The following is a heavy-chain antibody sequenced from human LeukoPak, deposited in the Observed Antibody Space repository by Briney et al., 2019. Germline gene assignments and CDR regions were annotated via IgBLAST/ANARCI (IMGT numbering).Heavy chain of an antibody. J-gene: IGHJ4*02. V-gene: IGHV3-23*01. CDR1: GFTFSSYA. CDR2: ISGSGGST. Sequence: GGSLRLSCAASGFTFSSYAMSWVRQAPGKGLEWVSAISGSGGSTYYADSVKGRFTISRDNSKNALFLRMNSLSAEDTAVYYCAKSGPYCSSTTCNYFDYWGQGTLVTVSS. CDR3: AKSGPYCSSTTCNYFDY. D-gene: IGHD2-2*01.